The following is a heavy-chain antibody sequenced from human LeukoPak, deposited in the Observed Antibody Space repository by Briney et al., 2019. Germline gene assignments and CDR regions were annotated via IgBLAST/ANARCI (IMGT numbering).Heavy chain of an antibody. J-gene: IGHJ5*02. V-gene: IGHV3-21*01. CDR2: ISSSSSYI. Sequence: GGSLRLSCAASGFIFSSYSMNWVRQAPGKGLEWVSSISSSSSYIYYADSVKGRFTISRDNAKNSLYLQMNSLRVEDTAVYYCAREPDNWFDPWGQGTLVTVSS. CDR3: AREPDNWFDP. CDR1: GFIFSSYS.